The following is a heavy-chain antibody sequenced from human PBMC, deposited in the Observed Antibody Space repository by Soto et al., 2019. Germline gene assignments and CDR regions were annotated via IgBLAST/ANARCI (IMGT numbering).Heavy chain of an antibody. V-gene: IGHV3-13*01. CDR1: GFTFSSYD. CDR2: IGTAGDT. Sequence: GGSLRLSCAASGFTFSSYDMHWVRQATGKGLEWVSAIGTAGDTYYPGSVKGRFTISRENAKNSLYLQMNSLRAGDTAVYYCARDRRGGEIDYWGQGTLVTVSS. CDR3: ARDRRGGEIDY. D-gene: IGHD3-10*01. J-gene: IGHJ4*02.